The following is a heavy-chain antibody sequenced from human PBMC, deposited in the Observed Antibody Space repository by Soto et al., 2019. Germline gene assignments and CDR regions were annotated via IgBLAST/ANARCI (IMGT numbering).Heavy chain of an antibody. V-gene: IGHV1-69*13. Sequence: SVKVSCTAPARTFSSSAISWPRQAPGQGLEWMGGIIPIFGTANYAQKFQGRVTITADESTSTAYMELSSLRSEDTAVYYCASEKDDSSSWYFDYWAREPWSPSPQ. J-gene: IGHJ4*02. D-gene: IGHD6-13*01. CDR1: ARTFSSSA. CDR3: ASEKDDSSSWYFDY. CDR2: IIPIFGTA.